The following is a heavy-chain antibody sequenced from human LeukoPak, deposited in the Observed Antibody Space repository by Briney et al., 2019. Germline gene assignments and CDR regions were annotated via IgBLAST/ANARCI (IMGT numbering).Heavy chain of an antibody. CDR3: ARGPHTAMGSVDY. J-gene: IGHJ4*02. CDR2: INHSGST. Sequence: SETLSLTCAVYGGSFSAYYWSWIRQPPGKGLEWIGEINHSGSTNYNPSLKSRVTISVDTSKNQFSLKLGSVTAADTAVYYCARGPHTAMGSVDYWGQGTLVTVSS. V-gene: IGHV4-34*01. CDR1: GGSFSAYY. D-gene: IGHD5-18*01.